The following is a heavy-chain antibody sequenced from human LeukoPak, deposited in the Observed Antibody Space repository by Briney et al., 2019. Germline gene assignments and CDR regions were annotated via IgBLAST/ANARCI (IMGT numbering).Heavy chain of an antibody. D-gene: IGHD1-26*01. J-gene: IGHJ6*03. CDR3: ARVIGSFGASMDV. CDR1: GFTFSSYS. CDR2: ISTSSIYI. Sequence: NPGGSLRLSCAASGFTFSSYSMNRVRQAPGKGLEWVSSISTSSIYIYYADSVKGRFTISRDNAKNSLYLQMNSLRAEDTAVYYCARVIGSFGASMDVWGKGTTVTVSS. V-gene: IGHV3-21*01.